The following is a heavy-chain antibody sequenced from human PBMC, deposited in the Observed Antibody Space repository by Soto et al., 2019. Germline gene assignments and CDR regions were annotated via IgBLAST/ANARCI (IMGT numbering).Heavy chain of an antibody. Sequence: AGGSLRLSCAASGFTFDDYTMHWVRQAPGKGLEWVSLISWDGGSTYYADSVKGRFTTSRDNSKNSLYLQMNSLRTEDTALYYCAKDIEGWGERDGYYYGMDVWGQGTTVTVSS. D-gene: IGHD3-16*01. CDR3: AKDIEGWGERDGYYYGMDV. CDR1: GFTFDDYT. V-gene: IGHV3-43*01. CDR2: ISWDGGST. J-gene: IGHJ6*02.